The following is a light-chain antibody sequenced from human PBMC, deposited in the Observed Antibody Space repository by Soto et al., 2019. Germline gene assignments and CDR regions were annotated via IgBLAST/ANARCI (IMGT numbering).Light chain of an antibody. J-gene: IGLJ2*01. Sequence: QSVLTQPPSVSAAPGQKVTISCSGSSSNIGNNYVPWYQQLPATAPKLLIYDNNKRPSGIPDRFSGSKSGTSATLGITGLQTGDEADYYCGTWDSSLSAVVFGGGTKLTVL. V-gene: IGLV1-51*01. CDR3: GTWDSSLSAVV. CDR2: DNN. CDR1: SSNIGNNY.